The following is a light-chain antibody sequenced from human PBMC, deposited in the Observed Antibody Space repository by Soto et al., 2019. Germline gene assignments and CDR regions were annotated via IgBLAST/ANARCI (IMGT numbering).Light chain of an antibody. V-gene: IGLV1-44*01. J-gene: IGLJ3*02. CDR3: AAWDDSLNGWV. CDR1: SSNIGTNA. Sequence: QSVLPQPPSASGTPGQRVTISCSGSSSNIGTNAVNWYQQLPRTAPKLLIYSNNQRPSGVPDRFSGSKSVTSASLAISGLQSDDEADYYCAAWDDSLNGWVFGGGTKVTVL. CDR2: SNN.